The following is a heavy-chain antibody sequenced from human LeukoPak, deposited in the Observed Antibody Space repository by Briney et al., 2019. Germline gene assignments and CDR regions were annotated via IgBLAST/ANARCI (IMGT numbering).Heavy chain of an antibody. CDR3: ARGSSGWYSY. V-gene: IGHV3-7*01. D-gene: IGHD6-13*01. Sequence: GGSLTHSCGASGFPYSNFWMSWVRQAPGRGLEWVDNIKRDAREKYYVDSVKGRFSISRDNAKNSLYLQMNSLRAEDMSVYYCARGSSGWYSYWGRGTLVTVSS. CDR2: IKRDAREK. J-gene: IGHJ4*02. CDR1: GFPYSNFW.